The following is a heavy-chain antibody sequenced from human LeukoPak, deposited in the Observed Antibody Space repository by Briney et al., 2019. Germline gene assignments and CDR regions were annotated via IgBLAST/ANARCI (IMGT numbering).Heavy chain of an antibody. Sequence: PGGSLRLSCAASGFTFSSYSMNWVRQAPGKGLEWVSSISSSSSYIYYADSVKGRFTISRDNAKNSLYLQMNSLRAEDTAVYYCARVVVLGTFGDWDMFDPWGQGTLVTVSS. J-gene: IGHJ5*02. D-gene: IGHD3-10*01. CDR3: ARVVVLGTFGDWDMFDP. CDR2: ISSSSSYI. V-gene: IGHV3-21*01. CDR1: GFTFSSYS.